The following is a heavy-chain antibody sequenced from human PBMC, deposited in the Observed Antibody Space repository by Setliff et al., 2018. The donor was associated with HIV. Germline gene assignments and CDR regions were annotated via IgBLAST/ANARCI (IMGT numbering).Heavy chain of an antibody. Sequence: PSETLSLTCTVYGSSISGHFWTWIRQPPGKGLEWIGYIYTTGSNNYNPSLTSRVTISVDTSKNKFSLKMRSVTAADTAVYYCARVPPEYSSSSQAFDIWGQGTKVTVSS. CDR1: GSSISGHF. J-gene: IGHJ3*02. V-gene: IGHV4-59*11. D-gene: IGHD6-6*01. CDR2: IYTTGSN. CDR3: ARVPPEYSSSSQAFDI.